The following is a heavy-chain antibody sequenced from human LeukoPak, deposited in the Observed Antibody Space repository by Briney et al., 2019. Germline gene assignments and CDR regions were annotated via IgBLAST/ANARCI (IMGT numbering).Heavy chain of an antibody. D-gene: IGHD5-18*01. CDR1: GSSFTNSW. Sequence: KPGESLKISCKGSGSSFTNSWIGWVRQMPGKGLEWMGIIYPGDSDTRYSPSFQGQVTIAADKSISTAYLQWGSLKASDTAIYYCARHSGYSYGPFDYWGQGTLVTVSS. CDR2: IYPGDSDT. J-gene: IGHJ4*02. CDR3: ARHSGYSYGPFDY. V-gene: IGHV5-51*01.